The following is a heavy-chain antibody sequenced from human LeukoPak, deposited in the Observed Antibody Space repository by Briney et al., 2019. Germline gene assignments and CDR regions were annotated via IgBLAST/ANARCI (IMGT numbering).Heavy chain of an antibody. Sequence: PGGSLRLSCAASGFTFTIYTMNWVRQAPGRGLEWVSSISSTGNNIYYADSVKGRFTISRDNAKVSLYLEMNSLRAEDTAVYYCARGLRRCDYWGQGTLVTVSS. V-gene: IGHV3-21*01. D-gene: IGHD4-17*01. J-gene: IGHJ4*02. CDR2: ISSTGNNI. CDR1: GFTFTIYT. CDR3: ARGLRRCDY.